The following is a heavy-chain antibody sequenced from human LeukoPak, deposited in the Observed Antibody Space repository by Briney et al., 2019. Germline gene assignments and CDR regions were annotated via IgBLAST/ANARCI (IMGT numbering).Heavy chain of an antibody. CDR2: INGDASST. Sequence: GGSLRLSCAASGLTLSGYWMHWVRQAPGKGLVWVSRINGDASSTSYADSVKGRFTISRDNAKSTLYLQMNSLRAEDTAVYYCAKEEGYCSGGSCSDGAFDIWGQGTMVTVSS. J-gene: IGHJ3*02. V-gene: IGHV3-74*01. CDR3: AKEEGYCSGGSCSDGAFDI. CDR1: GLTLSGYW. D-gene: IGHD2-15*01.